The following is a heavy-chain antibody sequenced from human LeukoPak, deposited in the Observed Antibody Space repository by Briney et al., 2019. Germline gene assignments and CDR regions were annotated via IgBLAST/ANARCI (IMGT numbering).Heavy chain of an antibody. J-gene: IGHJ4*02. CDR1: GFTFSSYW. CDR3: AREWLGYSYGTRTPYFDY. D-gene: IGHD5-18*01. Sequence: PGGSLRLSCAASGFTFSSYWMSWVRQAPGKGLEWVANIKQDGSEKYYVDSVKGRFTISRDNAKNSLYLQMNSLGAEDTAVYYCAREWLGYSYGTRTPYFDYWGQGTLVTVSS. V-gene: IGHV3-7*01. CDR2: IKQDGSEK.